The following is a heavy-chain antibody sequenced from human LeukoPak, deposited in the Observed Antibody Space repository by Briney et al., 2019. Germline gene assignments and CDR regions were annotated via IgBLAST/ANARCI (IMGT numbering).Heavy chain of an antibody. V-gene: IGHV3-7*01. J-gene: IGHJ4*02. CDR1: GFTFSSYW. CDR2: IKQDGSEK. Sequence: GGSLRLSCAASGFTFSSYWMSWVRQAPGKGLEWVANIKQDGSEKYYADSVKGRFTISRDNSKNTLYLQMNSLRAEDTAVYYCESWSGYPYRTDYWGQGTLVTVSS. CDR3: ESWSGYPYRTDY. D-gene: IGHD3-3*01.